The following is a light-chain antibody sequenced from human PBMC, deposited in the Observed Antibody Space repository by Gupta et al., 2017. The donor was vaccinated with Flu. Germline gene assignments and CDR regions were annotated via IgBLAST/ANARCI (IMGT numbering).Light chain of an antibody. CDR3: TSDGDVGL. J-gene: IGLJ3*02. Sequence: SALPQPASVSGSPGQSIAISSTASSTDVGAYNYISWSRQHPGKAPKPIIYYVPNRPTGDSFRFSGSRSGNTASLTLAGREAEDEDDYYLTSDGDVGLFGGGTKVTVL. CDR1: STDVGAYNY. V-gene: IGLV2-14*03. CDR2: YVP.